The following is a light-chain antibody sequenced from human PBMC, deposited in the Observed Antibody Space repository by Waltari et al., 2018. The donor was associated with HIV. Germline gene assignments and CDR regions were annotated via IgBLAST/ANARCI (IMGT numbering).Light chain of an antibody. Sequence: DIVMTQSPDSQAVSLGERATLNYNYSQSVLYSSNSKNFLAWYQQKPRQPPKLLIYWASTRESGVPDRFSGSGSGTDFTLTISSLQAEDVAVYYCQQYYSTPLTFGGGTKVEIK. V-gene: IGKV4-1*01. CDR1: QSVLYSSNSKNF. CDR2: WAS. CDR3: QQYYSTPLT. J-gene: IGKJ4*01.